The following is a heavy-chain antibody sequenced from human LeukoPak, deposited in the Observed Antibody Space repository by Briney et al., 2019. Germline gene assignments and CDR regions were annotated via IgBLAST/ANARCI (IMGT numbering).Heavy chain of an antibody. Sequence: GGSLRLSCAASGFTFSSYWMSWVRQAPGKGLEWVANIKQDGSEKYYVDSVKGRFTISRDNAKNSLYLQMNSLRAEDTAVYYCARGAGSSGWYRYSDYWGQGTLVTASS. J-gene: IGHJ4*02. CDR3: ARGAGSSGWYRYSDY. CDR2: IKQDGSEK. D-gene: IGHD6-19*01. V-gene: IGHV3-7*01. CDR1: GFTFSSYW.